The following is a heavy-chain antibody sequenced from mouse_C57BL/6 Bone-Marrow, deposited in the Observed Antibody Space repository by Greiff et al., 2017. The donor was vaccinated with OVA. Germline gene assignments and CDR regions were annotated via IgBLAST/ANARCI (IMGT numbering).Heavy chain of an antibody. Sequence: QVQLQQPGAELVMPGASVKLSCKASGYTFTSYWMHWVKQRPGQGLEWIGEIDPSDSYTNYNQKFKGKSTLTVDKSSSTAYMQLSSLTSEDSAVYYCARRRVYAMDYWGQGTSVTVSS. V-gene: IGHV1-69*01. CDR1: GYTFTSYW. CDR3: ARRRVYAMDY. J-gene: IGHJ4*01. CDR2: IDPSDSYT.